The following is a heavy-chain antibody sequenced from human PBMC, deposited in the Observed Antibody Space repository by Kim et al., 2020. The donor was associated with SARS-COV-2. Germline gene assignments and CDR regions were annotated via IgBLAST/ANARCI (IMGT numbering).Heavy chain of an antibody. D-gene: IGHD6-19*01. CDR3: SRPPLPVGWYSSGLFDP. Sequence: GGSLRLSCAASGFTFSSYSMNWVRQAPGKGLEWVSSISSRSSYIYYADTVKGRFTISRDNAKNSLYLQMNSLISEDTAVYYCSRPPLPVGWYSSGLFDPWGQGTLVTVSS. J-gene: IGHJ5*02. CDR2: ISSRSSYI. CDR1: GFTFSSYS. V-gene: IGHV3-21*01.